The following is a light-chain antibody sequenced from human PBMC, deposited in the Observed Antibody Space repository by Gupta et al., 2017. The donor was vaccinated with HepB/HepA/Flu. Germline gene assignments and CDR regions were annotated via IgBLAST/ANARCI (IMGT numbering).Light chain of an antibody. Sequence: DIQLTQSPSFLSTSVGDRVTITCRASQDIRDYLAWYQQKPGEAPKLLIYAASTLQAGVPSRFSGSGSGTEFTLTISSLQPEDFATYYCQQLNSYPFTFGPGTKVDIK. CDR2: AAS. CDR3: QQLNSYPFT. CDR1: QDIRDY. V-gene: IGKV1-9*01. J-gene: IGKJ3*01.